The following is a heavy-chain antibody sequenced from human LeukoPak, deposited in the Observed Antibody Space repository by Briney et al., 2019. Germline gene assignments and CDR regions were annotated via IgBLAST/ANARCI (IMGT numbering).Heavy chain of an antibody. J-gene: IGHJ4*02. V-gene: IGHV4-34*01. CDR1: GGSFSGYY. CDR2: INHSGST. Sequence: SETLSLTCAVYGGSFSGYYWSWIRQPPRKGLEWIGEINHSGSTNYNPSLKSRVTISLDTSKNQFSLNLSSVTAPATAVYYCQRHFRRPVLIFGVAPEHYFDYWGEGTLVTVS. CDR3: QRHFRRPVLIFGVAPEHYFDY. D-gene: IGHD3-3*01.